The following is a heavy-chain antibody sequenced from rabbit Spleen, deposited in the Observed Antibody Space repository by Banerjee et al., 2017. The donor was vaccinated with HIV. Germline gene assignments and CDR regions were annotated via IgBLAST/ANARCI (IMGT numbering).Heavy chain of an antibody. CDR2: IAGSSSGFT. CDR1: GVSFSSGQD. J-gene: IGHJ4*01. CDR3: ARAWAGSAAVGAAAYFDF. V-gene: IGHV1S45*01. D-gene: IGHD6-1*01. Sequence: QEQLEESGGGLVKPGASLTLTCTASGVSFSSGQDICWVRQAPGKGLERISCIAGSSSGFTYSATWAKGRFTIAKTSSTTVSLQMTSLTDADTATYFCARAWAGSAAVGAAAYFDFWGPGTLVTVS.